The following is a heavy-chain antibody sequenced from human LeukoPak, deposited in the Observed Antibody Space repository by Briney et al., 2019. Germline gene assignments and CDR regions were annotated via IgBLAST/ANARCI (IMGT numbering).Heavy chain of an antibody. D-gene: IGHD3-22*01. CDR1: GFTFSSYA. V-gene: IGHV3-23*01. CDR3: ARSWGRCMIVLAILDY. CDR2: VCGGGTTT. J-gene: IGHJ4*02. Sequence: GGSLRLSCAASGFTFSSYAMSWVRQAPGKGLEWVSGVCGGGTTTYYADSMKGRFTISRDNSKNTLYLQMNSMRAEDTAVYYCARSWGRCMIVLAILDYWGQGTLVTVSS.